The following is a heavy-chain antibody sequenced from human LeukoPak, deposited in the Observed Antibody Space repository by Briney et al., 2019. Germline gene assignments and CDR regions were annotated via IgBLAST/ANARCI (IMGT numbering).Heavy chain of an antibody. J-gene: IGHJ3*02. Sequence: SETLSLTCTVSGGSISSYYWGWIRQPPGKGLEWIGYIYYSGSTNYNPSLKSRVTISVDTSKNQFSLKLSSVTAADTAVYYCAREMAYGDYGAAFDIWGQGTMVTVSS. CDR3: AREMAYGDYGAAFDI. V-gene: IGHV4-59*01. CDR1: GGSISSYY. CDR2: IYYSGST. D-gene: IGHD4-17*01.